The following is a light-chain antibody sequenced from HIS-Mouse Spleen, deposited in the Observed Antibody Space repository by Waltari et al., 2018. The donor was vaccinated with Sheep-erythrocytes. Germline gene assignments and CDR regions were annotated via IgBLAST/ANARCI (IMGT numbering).Light chain of an antibody. V-gene: IGLV2-8*01. Sequence: QSALTQPASVAGSPAQSVTISCTGTSSDVGGYNYVSGYQHHPGKAPKLMIYEVSKRPSGVPDRFSGSKSGNTASLTVSGLQAEDEADYYCSSYAGSNNWVFGGGTKLTVL. CDR1: SSDVGGYNY. CDR3: SSYAGSNNWV. J-gene: IGLJ3*02. CDR2: EVS.